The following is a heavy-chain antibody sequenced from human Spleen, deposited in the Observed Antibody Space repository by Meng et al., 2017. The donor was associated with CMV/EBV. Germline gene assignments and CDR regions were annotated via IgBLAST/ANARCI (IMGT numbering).Heavy chain of an antibody. D-gene: IGHD2-15*01. J-gene: IGHJ4*02. CDR2: IKPDKGDT. V-gene: IGHV1-18*01. CDR3: ARDRSNSDV. CDR1: GYNFVTFG. Sequence: KVSCKASGYNFVTFGMSWVRQAPGEGLEWMGWIKPDKGDTDYAQKFHDRITLTTDKSTNTVYMELRSLRSDDTAVYYCARDRSNSDVWGQGTLVTVSS.